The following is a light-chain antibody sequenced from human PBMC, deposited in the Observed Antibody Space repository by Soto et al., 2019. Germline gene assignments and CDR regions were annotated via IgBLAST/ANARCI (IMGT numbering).Light chain of an antibody. CDR1: SSDVGGYNY. Sequence: QSVLTQPRSVSGSPGQSVTISCTGTSSDVGGYNYVSWYQQHPGKVPKLMIFDVTKRPSGVPDRFSGSKSGNTASLTISGLQAEDEADYHCCSCAGSYILIFGGGTKLTVL. V-gene: IGLV2-11*01. J-gene: IGLJ2*01. CDR2: DVT. CDR3: CSCAGSYILI.